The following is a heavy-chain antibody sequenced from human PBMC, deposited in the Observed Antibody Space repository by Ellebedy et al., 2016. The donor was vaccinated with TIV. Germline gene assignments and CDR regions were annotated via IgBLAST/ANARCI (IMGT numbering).Heavy chain of an antibody. D-gene: IGHD3-3*01. V-gene: IGHV3-23*01. CDR3: ARDGVGHG. CDR2: ISASGGET. Sequence: GGSLRLXCAASGFLFSNYAMAWVRQAPGTGLTWISSISASGGETHYAEPVRGRFTISRDNSRKTVYLQMTSLRVEDMGLYYCARDGVGHGWGRGTPVTVSS. CDR1: GFLFSNYA. J-gene: IGHJ4*02.